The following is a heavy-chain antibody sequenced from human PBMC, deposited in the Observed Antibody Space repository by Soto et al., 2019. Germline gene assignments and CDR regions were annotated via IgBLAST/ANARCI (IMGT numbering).Heavy chain of an antibody. Sequence: SVKVSCKASGGTFSSYAISWVRQAPGQGLEWMGGIIPIFGTANYAQKFQGRVTITADESTSTAYMELSSLRSGDTAVYYCARAHDSSGYYYAHFDYWGQGTLVTVSS. J-gene: IGHJ4*02. D-gene: IGHD3-22*01. V-gene: IGHV1-69*13. CDR3: ARAHDSSGYYYAHFDY. CDR1: GGTFSSYA. CDR2: IIPIFGTA.